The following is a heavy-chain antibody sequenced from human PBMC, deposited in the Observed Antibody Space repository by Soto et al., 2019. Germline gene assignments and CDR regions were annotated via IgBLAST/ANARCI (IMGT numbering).Heavy chain of an antibody. J-gene: IGHJ6*02. D-gene: IGHD3-10*01. CDR2: IIPILGIA. Sequence: QVQLVQSGAEVKKPGSSVKVSCKASGGTFSSYTISWVRQAPGQGLEWMGRIIPILGIANYAQKFQGRVTITADKSTSTAYMGLSSLRSEDTAVYYCARALWFGEAYYYYGMDVWGQGTTVTVSS. CDR3: ARALWFGEAYYYYGMDV. V-gene: IGHV1-69*02. CDR1: GGTFSSYT.